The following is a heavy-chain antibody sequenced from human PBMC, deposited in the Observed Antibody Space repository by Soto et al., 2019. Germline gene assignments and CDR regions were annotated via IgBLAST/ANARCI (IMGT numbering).Heavy chain of an antibody. D-gene: IGHD2-21*02. CDR2: IYHSGST. J-gene: IGHJ4*02. CDR3: ARSGNSYSYYFDY. V-gene: IGHV4-4*02. CDR1: DGSISSSNW. Sequence: PSETLSLTCAVSDGSISSSNWWSWVRQPPGKGLEWIGEIYHSGSTNYNPSLKSRVTISVDKSKNQFSLKLSSVTAADMAVYYCARSGNSYSYYFDYWGQGTLVTVSS.